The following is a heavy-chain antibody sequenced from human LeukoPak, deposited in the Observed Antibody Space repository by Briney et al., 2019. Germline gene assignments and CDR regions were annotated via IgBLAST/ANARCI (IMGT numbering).Heavy chain of an antibody. D-gene: IGHD3-10*01. CDR1: GFTFDDYG. J-gene: IGHJ4*02. Sequence: GGSLRLSCAASGFTFDDYGLSWVRQAPGKGLEWVSVIYSGGSTYYADSVKGRFTISRDNSKNTLYLQMNSLRAEDTAVYYCASIIVRGVVPSDYWGQGTLVTVSS. CDR2: IYSGGST. CDR3: ASIIVRGVVPSDY. V-gene: IGHV3-53*01.